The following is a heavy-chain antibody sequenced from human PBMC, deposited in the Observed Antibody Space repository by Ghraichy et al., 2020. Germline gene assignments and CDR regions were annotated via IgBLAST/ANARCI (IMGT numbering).Heavy chain of an antibody. CDR1: GFTFSSYW. CDR2: INSDGSTT. CDR3: ARGTDLFDY. Sequence: GGSLRLSCAASGFTFSSYWMHWVRQTPGKGLVWVSRINSDGSTTTYADSVKGRFTISRDNAKNSLYLQMNSLRAEDTAVYYCARGTDLFDYWGQGTLVTVSS. D-gene: IGHD1-14*01. V-gene: IGHV3-74*01. J-gene: IGHJ4*02.